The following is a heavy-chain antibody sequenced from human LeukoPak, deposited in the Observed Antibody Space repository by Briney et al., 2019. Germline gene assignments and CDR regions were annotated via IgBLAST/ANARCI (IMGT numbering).Heavy chain of an antibody. V-gene: IGHV1-69*04. CDR2: IIPILGIA. CDR1: GGTFSSYA. CDR3: ARAIHGDYSDY. D-gene: IGHD4-17*01. Sequence: SVKVSCKASGGTFSSYAISWVRQAPGQGLEWMGRIIPILGIANYAQKFQGRVTITADKSTSTAYMELSSLRSEDTAVYYCARAIHGDYSDYWGQGTLSPSPQ. J-gene: IGHJ4*02.